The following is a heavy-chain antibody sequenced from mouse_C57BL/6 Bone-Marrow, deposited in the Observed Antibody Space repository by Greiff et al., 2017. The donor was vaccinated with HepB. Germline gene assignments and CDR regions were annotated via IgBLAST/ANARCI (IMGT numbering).Heavy chain of an antibody. CDR3: ARVGADGSYYFDY. CDR1: GYTFTSYW. D-gene: IGHD2-3*01. CDR2: IHPNSGST. J-gene: IGHJ2*01. V-gene: IGHV1-64*01. Sequence: VQLQQPGAELVKPGASVKLSCKASGYTFTSYWMHWVKQRPGQGLEWIGMIHPNSGSTNYNEKFKSKATLTVDKSSSTAYMQLSSLTSEDSAVYYCARVGADGSYYFDYWGQGTTLTVSS.